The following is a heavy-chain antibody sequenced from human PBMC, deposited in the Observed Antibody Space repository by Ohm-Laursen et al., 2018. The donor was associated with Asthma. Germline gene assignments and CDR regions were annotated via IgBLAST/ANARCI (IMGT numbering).Heavy chain of an antibody. CDR3: ARVSCNDDICYSLFYN. V-gene: IGHV1-18*04. CDR1: GYTFTDYD. Sequence: GASVKVSCNASGYTFTDYDISWVRQAPGQGLEWMGWISAKNGNTDFTQKLQGRVTLTTDTSTSTAYMEVRSLTSDDTAVYYCARVSCNDDICYSLFYNWGQGTLVTVSS. D-gene: IGHD2-15*01. CDR2: ISAKNGNT. J-gene: IGHJ4*02.